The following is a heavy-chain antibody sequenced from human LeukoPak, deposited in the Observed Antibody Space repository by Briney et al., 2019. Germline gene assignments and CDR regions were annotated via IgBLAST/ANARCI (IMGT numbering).Heavy chain of an antibody. CDR3: ARGPYYYDSSGYIKI. Sequence: PGGSLRLSCAASGFTFSSYAMHWVRQAPGKGLEWVAVISYDGSNKYYADSVKGRFTISRDNSKNTLYLQMNSLRAEDTAVYYCARGPYYYDSSGYIKIWGQGTLVTVSS. V-gene: IGHV3-30*01. CDR2: ISYDGSNK. CDR1: GFTFSSYA. D-gene: IGHD3-22*01. J-gene: IGHJ4*02.